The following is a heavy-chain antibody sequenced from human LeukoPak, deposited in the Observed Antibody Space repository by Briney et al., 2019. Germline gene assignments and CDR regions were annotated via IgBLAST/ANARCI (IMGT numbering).Heavy chain of an antibody. Sequence: SETLSLTCSVSGGSVSSGSYSWSWIRQPPGKGLEWIGYIYYSGSTNYNPSLRSRVTMSVDTSKYQFSLNLSSVTAADTAVYYCARMGYCSDGACYPNLTFFDYWGQGSLITVSS. CDR3: ARMGYCSDGACYPNLTFFDY. D-gene: IGHD2-15*01. CDR2: IYYSGST. CDR1: GGSVSSGSYS. V-gene: IGHV4-61*01. J-gene: IGHJ4*02.